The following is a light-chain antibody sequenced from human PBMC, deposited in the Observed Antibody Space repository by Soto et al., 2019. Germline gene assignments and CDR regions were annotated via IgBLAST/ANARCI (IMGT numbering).Light chain of an antibody. CDR1: QSVSSSY. V-gene: IGKV3-20*01. CDR3: QQYGSSVT. Sequence: EIVMTQSPATLSLSPGERATLSCRASQSVSSSYLAWYQQKPGQAPRLLIYGASSRATGIPDRFSGSGSGTDFTLTISRLEPEDFAVYYCQQYGSSVTFGQGTRLEI. CDR2: GAS. J-gene: IGKJ5*01.